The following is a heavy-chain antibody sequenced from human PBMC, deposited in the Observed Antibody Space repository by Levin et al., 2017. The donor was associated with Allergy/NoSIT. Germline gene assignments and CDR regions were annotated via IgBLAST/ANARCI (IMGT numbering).Heavy chain of an antibody. CDR2: IYYSGST. CDR1: GGSVSSGSYY. CDR3: ARVYYDSSGYYFIDY. Sequence: SETLSLTCTVSGGSVSSGSYYWSWIRQPPGKGLEWIGYIYYSGSTNYNPSLKSRVTISVDTSKNQFSLKLSSVTAADTAVYYCARVYYDSSGYYFIDYWGQGTLVTVSS. D-gene: IGHD3-22*01. V-gene: IGHV4-61*01. J-gene: IGHJ4*02.